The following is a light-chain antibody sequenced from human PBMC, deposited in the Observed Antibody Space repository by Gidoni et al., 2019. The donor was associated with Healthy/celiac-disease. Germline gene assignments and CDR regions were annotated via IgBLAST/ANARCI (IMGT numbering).Light chain of an antibody. V-gene: IGKV1-5*03. CDR1: QSHSSG. J-gene: IGKJ2*01. Sequence: DIQTTQSPSTLSASVRDRVTITCRASQSHSSGLDWYHQKPGKAPKLPIYKASSLESGVPSRFSGSGSGTEVTLTISSLQTDDFATYYCQQYNSYSYTFGQGTKLEIK. CDR3: QQYNSYSYT. CDR2: KAS.